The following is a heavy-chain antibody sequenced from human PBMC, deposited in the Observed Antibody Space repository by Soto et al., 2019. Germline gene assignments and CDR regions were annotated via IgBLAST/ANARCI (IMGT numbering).Heavy chain of an antibody. D-gene: IGHD6-19*01. Sequence: EVQLVESGGGLVQPGGSLRLSCAASGLTFSSYWMHWVRQAPGKGLVWVSRISTDGSVTTYADSVKGRFTISRDNANHTLYLQMNRLRTEDTAMYYCARAPYGSGWWGVDYWGQGTLVTVSS. CDR3: ARAPYGSGWWGVDY. J-gene: IGHJ4*02. V-gene: IGHV3-74*01. CDR2: ISTDGSVT. CDR1: GLTFSSYW.